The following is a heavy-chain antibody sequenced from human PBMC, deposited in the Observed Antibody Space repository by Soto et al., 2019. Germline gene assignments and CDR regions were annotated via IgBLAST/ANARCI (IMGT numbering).Heavy chain of an antibody. J-gene: IGHJ4*02. CDR1: GVTFSSYG. D-gene: IGHD2-15*01. Sequence: PGGSLRLSCAASGVTFSSYGMHWVRQAPGKGLEWVAVIWYDGSNKYYADSVKGRFTISRGNSKNTLYLQMNSLRAEDTAVYYCARDNRAIVVVVAATGGYFDYWGQGTLVTVSS. CDR2: IWYDGSNK. V-gene: IGHV3-33*01. CDR3: ARDNRAIVVVVAATGGYFDY.